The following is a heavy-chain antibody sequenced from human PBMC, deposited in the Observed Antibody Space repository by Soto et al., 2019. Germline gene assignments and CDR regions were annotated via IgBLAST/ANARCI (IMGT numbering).Heavy chain of an antibody. V-gene: IGHV3-33*01. Sequence: QVHLVESGGGNVQPGGSLTLSCSVSDFAFRLHGIHWVRQTPGKGLEWVAMVWHDGTRKYFRDSVRGRFTISRDSAKNKVYLQMNNLRGDDSALYFCARDRSSSYSYAMDLWGQGTTVTVSS. CDR3: ARDRSSSYSYAMDL. D-gene: IGHD3-10*01. CDR2: VWHDGTRK. J-gene: IGHJ6*02. CDR1: DFAFRLHG.